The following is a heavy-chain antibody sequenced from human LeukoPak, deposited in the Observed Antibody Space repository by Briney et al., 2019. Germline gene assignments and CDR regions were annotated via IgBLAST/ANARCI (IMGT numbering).Heavy chain of an antibody. CDR3: ARDTERGSGAFDI. Sequence: GSSVKVSCKASGGTFSSYTISWVRQAPGQGLEWMGRIITILGIANYAQKFQGRVTITADKSTSTAYMELSSLRSEDTAVYYCARDTERGSGAFDIWGQGTMVTVSS. CDR2: IITILGIA. D-gene: IGHD3-16*01. CDR1: GGTFSSYT. V-gene: IGHV1-69*04. J-gene: IGHJ3*02.